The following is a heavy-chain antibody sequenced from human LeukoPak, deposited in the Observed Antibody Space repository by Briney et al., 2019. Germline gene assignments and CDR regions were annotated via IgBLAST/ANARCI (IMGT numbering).Heavy chain of an antibody. V-gene: IGHV3-30*02. CDR1: GFTFSSYG. Sequence: GGSLRLSCAASGFTFSSYGMHWVRQAPGKGLEWVAFIRYDGSNKYYADSVKGRFTISRDNSKNTLYLQMNSLRAEDTAVYYCAEAGRRLWFGEHWGQGTLVTVSS. CDR2: IRYDGSNK. CDR3: AEAGRRLWFGEH. J-gene: IGHJ1*01. D-gene: IGHD3-10*01.